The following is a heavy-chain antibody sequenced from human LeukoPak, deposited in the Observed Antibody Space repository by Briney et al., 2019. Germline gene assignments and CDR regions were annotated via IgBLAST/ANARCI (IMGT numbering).Heavy chain of an antibody. Sequence: SVKVSCKASGYTFTSYGISWVRQAPGQGLEWMGGIIPIFGTANYAQKFQGRVTITADESTSTAYMELSSLRSEDTAVYYCARDVLLPKYCSSTSCYVGGYMDVWGKGTTVTVSS. CDR2: IIPIFGTA. CDR3: ARDVLLPKYCSSTSCYVGGYMDV. D-gene: IGHD2-2*01. CDR1: GYTFTSYG. V-gene: IGHV1-69*13. J-gene: IGHJ6*03.